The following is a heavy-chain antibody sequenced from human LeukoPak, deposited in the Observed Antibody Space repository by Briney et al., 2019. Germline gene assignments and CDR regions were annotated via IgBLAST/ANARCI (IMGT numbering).Heavy chain of an antibody. Sequence: ASVKVSCKASGYTFTSYYMHWARQAPGQGLEWMGIINPSGGSTSYAQKFQGRVTMTRDTSTSTVYMELSSLRSEDTAVYYCARDSAFGYSYGPGGAGYWGQGTLVTVSS. D-gene: IGHD5-18*01. CDR3: ARDSAFGYSYGPGGAGY. CDR1: GYTFTSYY. CDR2: INPSGGST. V-gene: IGHV1-46*01. J-gene: IGHJ4*02.